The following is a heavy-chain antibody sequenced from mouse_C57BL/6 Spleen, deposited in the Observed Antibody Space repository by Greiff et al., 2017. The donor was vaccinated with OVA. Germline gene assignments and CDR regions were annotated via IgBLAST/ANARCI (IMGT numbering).Heavy chain of an antibody. J-gene: IGHJ2*01. V-gene: IGHV1-69*01. D-gene: IGHD3-2*02. Sequence: QVQLKQPGAELVMPGASVKLSCKASGYTFTSYWMHWVKQRPGQGLEWIGEIDPSDSYTNYNQKFKGKSTLTVDKSSSTAYMQLSSLTSEDSAVYYCARRMGSSGYFDYWGQGTTLTVSS. CDR1: GYTFTSYW. CDR2: IDPSDSYT. CDR3: ARRMGSSGYFDY.